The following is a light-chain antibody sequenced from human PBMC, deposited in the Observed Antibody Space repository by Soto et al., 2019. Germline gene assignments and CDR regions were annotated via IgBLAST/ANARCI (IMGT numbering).Light chain of an antibody. CDR2: DVS. J-gene: IGLJ1*01. CDR1: SSDVGSYNY. Sequence: QSALTQPASVSGSPGQSITISCTGTSSDVGSYNYVSWYQQRPGKAPKLMIYDVSNLPSGVSNRFSGSKSANTASLTISGLQAEDEADYYCSSYTSSSTLDVFGTGTKLTVL. CDR3: SSYTSSSTLDV. V-gene: IGLV2-14*01.